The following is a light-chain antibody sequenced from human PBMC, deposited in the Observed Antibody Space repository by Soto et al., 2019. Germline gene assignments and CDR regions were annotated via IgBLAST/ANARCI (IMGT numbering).Light chain of an antibody. CDR3: HQYGSSPGT. Sequence: EIVLTQSPGTLSLSPGERATLSCRASQSVTSNYLAWYQQKPGQAPRLLIYGASSRATGLPDRLSGSGSGTDFSLTISRLEPEDFAVYYCHQYGSSPGTFGQGTKVEIK. CDR2: GAS. V-gene: IGKV3-20*01. J-gene: IGKJ1*01. CDR1: QSVTSNY.